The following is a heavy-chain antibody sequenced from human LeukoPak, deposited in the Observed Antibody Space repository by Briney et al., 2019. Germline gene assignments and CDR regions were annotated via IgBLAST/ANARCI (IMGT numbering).Heavy chain of an antibody. CDR2: INHSGST. J-gene: IGHJ5*02. V-gene: IGHV4-39*07. Sequence: PSETLSLTCTVSGGSISSSSYSWSWIRQPPGKGLEWIGEINHSGSTNYNPSLKSRVTISVDTSKNQFSLKLRSVTAADTAVYYCAKVDRNNWFDPWGQGTLVTVSS. CDR1: GGSISSSSYS. CDR3: AKVDRNNWFDP.